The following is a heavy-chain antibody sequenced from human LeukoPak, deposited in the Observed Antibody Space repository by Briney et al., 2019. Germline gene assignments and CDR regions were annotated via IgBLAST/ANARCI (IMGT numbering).Heavy chain of an antibody. Sequence: GGSLRLSCEASEISFSTYAMSWVRQPPGRGREWVAGISARAGSAYYRDSLKGRLTISRDNSKNTLYLQMNDLRPEDTARYYCAKEGSGWFDGRYFDNWGQGTLLTVSS. CDR2: ISARAGSA. V-gene: IGHV3-23*02. J-gene: IGHJ4*02. CDR3: AKEGSGWFDGRYFDN. D-gene: IGHD6-19*01. CDR1: EISFSTYA.